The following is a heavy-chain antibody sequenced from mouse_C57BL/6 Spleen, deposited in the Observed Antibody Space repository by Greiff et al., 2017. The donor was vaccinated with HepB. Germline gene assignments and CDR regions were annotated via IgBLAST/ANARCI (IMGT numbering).Heavy chain of an antibody. CDR2: IYPGDGDT. D-gene: IGHD2-4*01. V-gene: IGHV1-82*01. CDR3: ARGDDYGFAY. J-gene: IGHJ3*01. CDR1: GYAFSSSW. Sequence: VQGVESGPELVKPGASVKISCKASGYAFSSSWMNWVKQRPGKGLEWIGRIYPGDGDTNYNGKFKGKATLTADKSSSTAYMQLSSLTSEDSAVYFCARGDDYGFAYWGQGTLVTVSA.